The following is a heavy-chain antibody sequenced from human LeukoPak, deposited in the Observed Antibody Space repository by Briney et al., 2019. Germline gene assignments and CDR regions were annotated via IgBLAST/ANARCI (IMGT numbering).Heavy chain of an antibody. J-gene: IGHJ4*02. V-gene: IGHV3-53*01. D-gene: IGHD6-13*01. CDR2: IYRGGST. CDR1: GFNFSNNY. CDR3: ARGRGAAAGN. Sequence: GGSLRLSCAASGFNFSNNYMSWVRQAPGKGLEWVSVIYRGGSTYYADSVKGRFTMSRDNSKNTVYLQMDGLRAEDTAVYYCARGRGAAAGNWGQGTLVTVSS.